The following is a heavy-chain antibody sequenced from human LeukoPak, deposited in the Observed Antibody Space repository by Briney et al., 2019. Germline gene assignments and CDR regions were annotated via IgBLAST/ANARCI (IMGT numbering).Heavy chain of an antibody. CDR2: INPNSGGT. CDR3: ARDPYGTWYFDL. CDR1: GYTFTGYY. Sequence: ASVTVSCKASGYTFTGYYMHWVRQAPGQGLEWMGWINPNSGGTNYAQKFQGRVTMTRDTSISTAYMELSRLRSDDTAVYYCARDPYGTWYFDLWGRGTLVTVSS. J-gene: IGHJ2*01. D-gene: IGHD3-10*01. V-gene: IGHV1-2*02.